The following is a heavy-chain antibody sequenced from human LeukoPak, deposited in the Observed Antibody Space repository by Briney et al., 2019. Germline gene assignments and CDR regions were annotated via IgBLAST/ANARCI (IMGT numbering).Heavy chain of an antibody. V-gene: IGHV3-11*06. CDR2: ISSSRSYA. J-gene: IGHJ6*02. CDR3: ARYYYGMDV. Sequence: GGSLRLSCAASGFTFSDYYMSWIRQAPGKGLEWVSHISSSRSYANYADSVKGRFTISRDNAKNSLYLQMNSLRDEDTAVYYCARYYYGMDVWGQGTTVTVSS. CDR1: GFTFSDYY.